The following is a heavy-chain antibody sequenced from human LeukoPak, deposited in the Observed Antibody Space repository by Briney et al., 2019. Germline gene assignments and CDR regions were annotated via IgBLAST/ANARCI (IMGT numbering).Heavy chain of an antibody. D-gene: IGHD3-10*01. CDR1: GFTVSSNY. Sequence: GGSLRLSCAASGFTVSSNYMSWVRQAPGKGLEWVSVIYSGGSTYYADSVKGRFTISRHNSKNTLYLQMNSLRAGDTAVYYCARDLYYGSGSYRYYYYGMDVWGQGTTVTVSS. V-gene: IGHV3-53*04. CDR2: IYSGGST. J-gene: IGHJ6*02. CDR3: ARDLYYGSGSYRYYYYGMDV.